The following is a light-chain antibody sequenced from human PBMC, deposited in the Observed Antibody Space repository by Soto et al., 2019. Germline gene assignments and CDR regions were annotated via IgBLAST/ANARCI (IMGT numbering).Light chain of an antibody. CDR1: QSVSSSY. J-gene: IGKJ4*01. Sequence: EIGLTQSPGTLSLSPGERATLSCRASQSVSSSYLAGYQEKPGQAPRRLIYGASSRATGIPDRFSGRGSGTDFTLTISRLEPEAFAVYYCHQYDSSPLTFGGGTKVEIK. CDR2: GAS. CDR3: HQYDSSPLT. V-gene: IGKV3-20*01.